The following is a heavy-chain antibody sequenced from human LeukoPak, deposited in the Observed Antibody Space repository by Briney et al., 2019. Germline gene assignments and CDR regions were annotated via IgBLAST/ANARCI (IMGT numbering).Heavy chain of an antibody. CDR2: INHSGST. V-gene: IGHV4-34*01. CDR1: GGSFSGYY. CDR3: ARGNGLYYDSSGSFDY. D-gene: IGHD3-22*01. Sequence: SETLSLTCAVYGGSFSGYYWSWIRQPPGKGLEWIGEINHSGSTNYNPSLKSRVTISVDTSKNQFSLKLSSVTAADTAVYYCARGNGLYYDSSGSFDYWGQGTLVTVSS. J-gene: IGHJ4*02.